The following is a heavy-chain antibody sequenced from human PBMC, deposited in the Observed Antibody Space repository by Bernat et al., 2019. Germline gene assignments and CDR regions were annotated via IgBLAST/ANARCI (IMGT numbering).Heavy chain of an antibody. D-gene: IGHD2-15*01. V-gene: IGHV3-23*04. Sequence: EVQLVESGGGLVQPGGSLRLSCAASGFTFSSYAMSWVRQAPGKGLEWVSAISGSGGSTYYADSVKGRFTISRDNSKNTLYLQMNSLRAEDTAVYYCSCYPLGYYYYYMDVWGKGTTGTVSS. J-gene: IGHJ6*03. CDR3: SCYPLGYYYYYMDV. CDR2: ISGSGGST. CDR1: GFTFSSYA.